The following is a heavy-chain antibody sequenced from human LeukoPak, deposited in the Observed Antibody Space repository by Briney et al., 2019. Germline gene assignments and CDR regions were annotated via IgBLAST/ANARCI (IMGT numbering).Heavy chain of an antibody. Sequence: GGSLRLSCAAYGFTFSSYGMHWVRQAPGKGLEWVAFIRYDGSNKYYADSVKGRFTISRDNSKNTLYLQMNSLRAEDTAVYYCARAWFGELTRGAFDVWGQGTMVTVSS. V-gene: IGHV3-30*02. CDR2: IRYDGSNK. J-gene: IGHJ3*01. CDR1: GFTFSSYG. CDR3: ARAWFGELTRGAFDV. D-gene: IGHD3-10*01.